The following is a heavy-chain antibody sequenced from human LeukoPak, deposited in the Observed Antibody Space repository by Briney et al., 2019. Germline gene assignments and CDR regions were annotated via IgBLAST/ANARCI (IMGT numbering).Heavy chain of an antibody. J-gene: IGHJ4*02. CDR1: GYXFTGYY. D-gene: IGHD6-13*01. CDR2: INPNNGGT. Sequence: ASVKVSCKASGYXFTGYYMHWVRQAPGQGLKWMGWINPNNGGTKHAQKFQGRVTMTRDTSISTAYMELSRLRSDDTAMYYCAKGNSIAAAGYWGQGTLVTVSS. CDR3: AKGNSIAAAGY. V-gene: IGHV1-2*02.